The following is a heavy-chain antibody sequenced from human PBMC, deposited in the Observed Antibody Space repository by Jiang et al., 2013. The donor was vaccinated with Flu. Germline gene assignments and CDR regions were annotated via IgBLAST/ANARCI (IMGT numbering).Heavy chain of an antibody. V-gene: IGHV3-23*01. CDR1: GFTFSKYA. CDR3: AKDSFKSDYFYYMDV. D-gene: IGHD3-16*01. Sequence: AASGFTFSKYAMSWVRPGSREGGVEWVSSIGDSGGTTYYADSVKGRFTISRDNSKNTLYLQMNSLRAEDTALYYCAKDSFKSDYFYYMDVWGKGTTVTVSS. J-gene: IGHJ6*03. CDR2: IGDSGGTT.